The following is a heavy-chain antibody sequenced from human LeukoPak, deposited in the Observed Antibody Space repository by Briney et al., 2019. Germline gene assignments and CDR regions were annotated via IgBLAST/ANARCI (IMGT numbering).Heavy chain of an antibody. CDR2: ISGSDAGT. D-gene: IGHD2-2*01. CDR3: AKGSRGSCSRTYCYPFDY. CDR1: GFTFSTYG. Sequence: PGGSLRLSCAASGFTFSTYGMSWVRQALGKGLEWVSAISGSDAGTYYADSVKGRFTISRDNSKNTLYLQMNRLRAEDTAVYYCAKGSRGSCSRTYCYPFDYWGQGTLVTVSS. J-gene: IGHJ4*02. V-gene: IGHV3-23*01.